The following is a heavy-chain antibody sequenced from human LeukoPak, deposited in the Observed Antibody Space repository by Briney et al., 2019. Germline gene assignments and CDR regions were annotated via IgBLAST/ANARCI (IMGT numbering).Heavy chain of an antibody. CDR2: IKQDGDEK. CDR3: ARPRISSSGYYLDY. J-gene: IGHJ4*02. Sequence: GGSLRLSCAASGFTFSSYAMSWVRQAPGKGLEWVANIKQDGDEKSYVDSVKGRFTISRDSAKSSLYLQMNSLRAEDTAVYYCARPRISSSGYYLDYWGQGTLVTVSS. D-gene: IGHD3-22*01. V-gene: IGHV3-7*05. CDR1: GFTFSSYA.